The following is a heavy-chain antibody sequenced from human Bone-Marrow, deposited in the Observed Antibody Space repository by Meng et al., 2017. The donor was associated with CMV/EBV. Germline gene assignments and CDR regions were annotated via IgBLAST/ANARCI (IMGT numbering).Heavy chain of an antibody. CDR2: IYYSGST. D-gene: IGHD6-19*01. Sequence: GSLRLSCTVSGGSISSYYWSWIRQPPGKGLEWIGYIYYSGSTNYNPSLKSRVTIPVDTSKTQFSLKLSSVTAAATAVYYCARGRVGWGSGWYVSLFDYWGQGTLVTVSS. CDR1: GGSISSYY. V-gene: IGHV4-59*01. CDR3: ARGRVGWGSGWYVSLFDY. J-gene: IGHJ4*02.